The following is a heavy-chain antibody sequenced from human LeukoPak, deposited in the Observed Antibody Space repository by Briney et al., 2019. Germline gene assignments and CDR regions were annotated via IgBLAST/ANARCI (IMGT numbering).Heavy chain of an antibody. V-gene: IGHV4-39*01. D-gene: IGHD5-18*01. CDR1: GGSISSSSYS. J-gene: IGHJ4*02. CDR2: IYYSGSS. CDR3: ARLTLVDTANPFDY. Sequence: NSSETLSLTCTVSGGSISSSSYSWGWIRQPPGKGLEWIGSIYYSGSSYYNPSLKSRVTISVDTSKNQFSLKVSSVTAADTAVYYCARLTLVDTANPFDYWGQGTLVTVSS.